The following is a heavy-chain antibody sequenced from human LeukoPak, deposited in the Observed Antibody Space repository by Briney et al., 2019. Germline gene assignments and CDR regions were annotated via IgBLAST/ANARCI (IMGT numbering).Heavy chain of an antibody. CDR1: GGSISSGGYS. CDR2: IYQSGST. D-gene: IGHD3-10*01. J-gene: IGHJ3*02. CDR3: ARDMIRGTRAFNI. Sequence: PSETLSLTCAVSGGSISSGGYSWSWIRQPPGKGLEWIGYIYQSGSTYYSPSLKGRVTISIDKSKNQFSLRLTSVTAADTAVYFCARDMIRGTRAFNIWGQGTMVTVSS. V-gene: IGHV4-30-2*01.